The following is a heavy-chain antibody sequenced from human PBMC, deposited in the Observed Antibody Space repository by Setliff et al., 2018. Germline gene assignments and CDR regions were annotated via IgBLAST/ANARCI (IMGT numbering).Heavy chain of an antibody. CDR2: IYSGDRNT. Sequence: GESLRLSCAASGFTFSTYAMSWVRQAPGKGLEWVSTIYSGDRNTFYTDSVKGRFTIFRDGSKNTLYLQMTSLRAEDTAVYYCAKPQVELRWGFESWGQGTPVTV. J-gene: IGHJ4*02. CDR1: GFTFSTYA. V-gene: IGHV3-23*03. D-gene: IGHD1-7*01. CDR3: AKPQVELRWGFES.